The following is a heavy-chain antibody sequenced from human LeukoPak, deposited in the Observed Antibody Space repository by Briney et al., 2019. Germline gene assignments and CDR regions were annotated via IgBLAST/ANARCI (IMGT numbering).Heavy chain of an antibody. V-gene: IGHV3-23*01. CDR1: GFTFTNYA. Sequence: GGSLRLSCAASGFTFTNYAMSWVRQAPGKGLKWVSHVTGRDGSRYYADSVKGRFTISRDNSKNTLYLQMNRLRAEDTAVYYCAKADYDFWSASTHFDYWGQGALVTVSS. CDR3: AKADYDFWSASTHFDY. J-gene: IGHJ4*02. D-gene: IGHD3-3*01. CDR2: VTGRDGSR.